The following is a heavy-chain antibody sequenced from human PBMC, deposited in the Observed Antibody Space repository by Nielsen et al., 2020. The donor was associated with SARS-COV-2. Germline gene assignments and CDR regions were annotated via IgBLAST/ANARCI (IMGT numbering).Heavy chain of an antibody. Sequence: GESLKISCAASGFTFSSYAMHWVRQAPGKGLEWVAVISYDGSNKYYADSVKGRFTISRDNSKNTLYLQMNSLRAEDTAVYYCARVKWELLVLFPLDYRGQGTLVTVSS. CDR1: GFTFSSYA. J-gene: IGHJ4*02. V-gene: IGHV3-30-3*01. CDR3: ARVKWELLVLFPLDY. CDR2: ISYDGSNK. D-gene: IGHD1-26*01.